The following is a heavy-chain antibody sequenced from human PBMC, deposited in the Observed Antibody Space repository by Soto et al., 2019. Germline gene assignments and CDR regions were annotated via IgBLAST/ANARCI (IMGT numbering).Heavy chain of an antibody. Sequence: PGGSLRLSCAASGFTFSSYEMNWVRQAPGKGLEWVSYISSSGSTIYYADSVKGRFTISRDNAKNSLYLQMNSLRAEDTAVYYCARDTSPYYYGSKYGMDVWGQGTTVTVSS. J-gene: IGHJ6*02. CDR3: ARDTSPYYYGSKYGMDV. CDR1: GFTFSSYE. D-gene: IGHD3-10*01. V-gene: IGHV3-48*03. CDR2: ISSSGSTI.